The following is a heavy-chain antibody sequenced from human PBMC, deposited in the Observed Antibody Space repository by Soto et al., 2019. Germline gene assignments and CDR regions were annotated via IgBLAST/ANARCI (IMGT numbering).Heavy chain of an antibody. V-gene: IGHV1-18*01. J-gene: IGHJ4*02. Sequence: QVQLVQSGAEVKKPGASVKVSCKASGYTFTSYGISWVRQAPGQGLEWMGWISAYNGNTNYAQKLQGRVTMTTDTSTRTAYMELRSLRSDDTAVYYCARHYDFWSGYFGPAPLGLDYWGQGTLVTVSS. CDR2: ISAYNGNT. D-gene: IGHD3-3*01. CDR3: ARHYDFWSGYFGPAPLGLDY. CDR1: GYTFTSYG.